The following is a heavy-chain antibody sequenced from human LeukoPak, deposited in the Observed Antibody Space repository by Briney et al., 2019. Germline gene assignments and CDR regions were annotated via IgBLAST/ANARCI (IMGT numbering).Heavy chain of an antibody. CDR1: GGSISSGDYY. D-gene: IGHD4-17*01. CDR2: ISYSGST. V-gene: IGHV4-30-4*01. CDR3: ARDGYGVSYGLDV. J-gene: IGHJ6*02. Sequence: SETLSLTCTVSGGSISSGDYYWSWIRQPPGKGLERIGYISYSGSTYYNPSLKSRVTISVDTSKNQISLKLSSVTAADTAVYYCARDGYGVSYGLDVWGQGTTVTVSS.